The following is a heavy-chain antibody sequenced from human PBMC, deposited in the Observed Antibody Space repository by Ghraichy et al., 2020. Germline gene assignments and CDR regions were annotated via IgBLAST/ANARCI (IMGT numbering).Heavy chain of an antibody. V-gene: IGHV3-7*03. CDR2: IKQDGSEQ. J-gene: IGHJ2*01. D-gene: IGHD2-8*01. CDR3: VRDFDGYCTNGVCLHLRYFDL. Sequence: GGSLRLSCAASGFTFSTYWMTWVRQAPGKGLEWVANIKQDGSEQYYVDSVKGRFTISRDNAKNSLYLQMNSLRAEDTAVYSCVRDFDGYCTNGVCLHLRYFDLWGRGTLVTVSS. CDR1: GFTFSTYW.